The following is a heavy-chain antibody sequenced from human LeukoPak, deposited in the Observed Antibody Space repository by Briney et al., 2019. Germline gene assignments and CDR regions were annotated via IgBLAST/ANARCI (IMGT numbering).Heavy chain of an antibody. D-gene: IGHD3-9*01. J-gene: IGHJ2*01. Sequence: SETLSLTCTVSGGSINSRSDYWGWIRQPPGKGLEWIGNVYYSGDTYYNTSLQSRVTISVDTSKSQFSLTLNPVTAADTAVYYCARCPYDLLTGLPKWFFDLWGRGALVTVSS. CDR3: ARCPYDLLTGLPKWFFDL. V-gene: IGHV4-39*01. CDR1: GGSINSRSDY. CDR2: VYYSGDT.